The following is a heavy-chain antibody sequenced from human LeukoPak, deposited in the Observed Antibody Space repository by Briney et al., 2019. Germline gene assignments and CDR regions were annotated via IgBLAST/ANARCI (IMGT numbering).Heavy chain of an antibody. D-gene: IGHD2-15*01. Sequence: ASLKVSCKASVGTFSSCAVSWVRRCTGQGLEWILGSIPIFGTANYAQKFQGRVTITADESTSTAYMELSSLRSEDTAVYYCASQLNSVVAAFEYFQHWGQGTLVTVSS. V-gene: IGHV1-69*01. CDR1: VGTFSSCA. J-gene: IGHJ1*01. CDR3: ASQLNSVVAAFEYFQH. CDR2: SIPIFGTA.